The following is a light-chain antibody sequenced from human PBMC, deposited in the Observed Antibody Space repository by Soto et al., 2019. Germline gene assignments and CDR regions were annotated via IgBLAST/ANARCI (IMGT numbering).Light chain of an antibody. CDR1: RSSIGSNT. J-gene: IGLJ2*01. CDR3: AAWDDSLLGVV. CDR2: SND. V-gene: IGLV1-44*01. Sequence: QPVLTQPPSASGTPGQTVTISCSGTRSSIGSNTVNWYQQFPGTAPKLLIYSNDLRPSGVPDRISGSKSGTSASLAISGLQSEDEADYHCAAWDDSLLGVVFGGGTKVTVL.